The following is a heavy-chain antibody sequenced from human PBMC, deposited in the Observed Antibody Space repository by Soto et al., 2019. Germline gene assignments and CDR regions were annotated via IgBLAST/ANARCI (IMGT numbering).Heavy chain of an antibody. CDR1: GFTFDYYA. V-gene: IGHV3-43D*04. Sequence: GASLRLSXAASGFTFDYYAMHWVRQAPGKGLEWVSLISWDGGSTYYADSVKGRFTISRDNSKNSLYLQMNSLRAEDTALYYYAKNTPPPFHLLRRSSYSYGMDGWGQGTTVPVSS. D-gene: IGHD1-26*01. CDR3: AKNTPPPFHLLRRSSYSYGMDG. CDR2: ISWDGGST. J-gene: IGHJ6*02.